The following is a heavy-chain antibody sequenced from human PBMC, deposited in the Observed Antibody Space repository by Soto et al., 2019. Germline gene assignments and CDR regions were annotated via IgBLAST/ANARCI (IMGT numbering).Heavy chain of an antibody. CDR1: GFTFSSYG. CDR3: AREIRYYFDY. Sequence: QVQLVESGGGVVQPGRSLRLSCAASGFTFSSYGMHWVRQAPGKGLEWVAVIWYDGSNKYYADSVKGRFTISRDNSKXXXXXXXXXXXAEDTAVYYCAREIRYYFDYWGQGTLVTVSS. CDR2: IWYDGSNK. V-gene: IGHV3-33*01. J-gene: IGHJ4*02. D-gene: IGHD3-16*01.